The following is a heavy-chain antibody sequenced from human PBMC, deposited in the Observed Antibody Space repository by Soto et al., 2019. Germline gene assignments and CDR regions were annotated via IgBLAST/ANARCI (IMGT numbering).Heavy chain of an antibody. CDR2: IYSIGST. CDR1: GVSISSGSYY. D-gene: IGHD4-17*01. V-gene: IGHV4-31*03. J-gene: IGHJ4*02. CDR3: ARGGGDYGGIN. Sequence: QVQLQESGPGLVKPSQTLSLTCTVSGVSISSGSYYWSWIRQHAGKGLEWIGYIYSIGSTYYNPSIRSRVSISIDTSKNQFFLHLPSVTAADTAVYYCARGGGDYGGINWGQGTLVTVSS.